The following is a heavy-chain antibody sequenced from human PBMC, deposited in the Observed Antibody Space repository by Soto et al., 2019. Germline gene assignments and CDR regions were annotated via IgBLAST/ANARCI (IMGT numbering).Heavy chain of an antibody. D-gene: IGHD2-21*02. CDR3: ARDRVYCGGDCYFDY. CDR1: GNTFTSYD. Sequence: ASVKVSCKASGNTFTSYDINWVRQATGHGLEWMGWINPNSGNIGYAQKFQGRVTMTRDTAIRTAYMEVSRLRSDDTAVYYCARDRVYCGGDCYFDYWGQGTLVTVSS. CDR2: INPNSGNI. V-gene: IGHV1-8*01. J-gene: IGHJ4*02.